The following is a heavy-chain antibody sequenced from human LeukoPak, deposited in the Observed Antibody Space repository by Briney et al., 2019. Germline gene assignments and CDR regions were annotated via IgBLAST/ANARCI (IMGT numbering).Heavy chain of an antibody. CDR3: ARGSITVVPAFDI. D-gene: IGHD4-23*01. CDR1: GGSLSTYY. J-gene: IGHJ3*02. CDR2: IYYTGST. V-gene: IGHV4-59*12. Sequence: PSETLSLTCTVSGGSLSTYYWSWIRQPPGKGLEWIACIYYTGSTNHNPSLKSRGTMSVDTSKNQFSLRLTSVTAADTAVYYCARGSITVVPAFDIWGQGTVVTVSS.